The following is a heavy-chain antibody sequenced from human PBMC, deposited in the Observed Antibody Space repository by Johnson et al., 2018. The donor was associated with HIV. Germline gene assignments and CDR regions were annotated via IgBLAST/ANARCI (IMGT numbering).Heavy chain of an antibody. D-gene: IGHD2-21*02. J-gene: IGHJ3*02. V-gene: IGHV3-20*04. CDR2: IYDGDAT. CDR3: ARASDSYCSADCYGDGFQI. Sequence: MQLVESGGSVVRPGGSLRLSCAASGFTSDDYGMSWVRQAPGKGLEWVSIIYDGDATYYADSVKGRFTISRDNAKNTLFLQMNSLRAEDTAVYYCARASDSYCSADCYGDGFQISDQGTKVIVSS. CDR1: GFTSDDYG.